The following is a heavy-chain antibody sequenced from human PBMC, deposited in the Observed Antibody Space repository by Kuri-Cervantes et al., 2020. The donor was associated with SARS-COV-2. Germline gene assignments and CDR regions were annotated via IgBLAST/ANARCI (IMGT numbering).Heavy chain of an antibody. Sequence: GESLKISCAASGFTFSDYYMSWIRQAPGKGLEWVSYISSSSSYTNYADSVKGRFTISRDNAKNSLYLQMNSLRAEDTAVYYCASLEIAAAGMNYYYGMDVWGQGTTVTVSS. D-gene: IGHD6-13*01. J-gene: IGHJ6*02. CDR2: ISSSSSYT. V-gene: IGHV3-11*06. CDR1: GFTFSDYY. CDR3: ASLEIAAAGMNYYYGMDV.